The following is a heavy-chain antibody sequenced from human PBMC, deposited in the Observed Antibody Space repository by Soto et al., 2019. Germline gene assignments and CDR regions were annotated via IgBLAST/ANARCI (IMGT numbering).Heavy chain of an antibody. CDR3: ARGLFRDSSYSGGWYYFDL. CDR2: INHSGSS. J-gene: IGHJ4*02. V-gene: IGHV4-34*01. CDR1: GGSFSGYI. D-gene: IGHD2-15*01. Sequence: SETLSLTCAVSGGSFSGYIWTWIRQSPGKGLQWIGQINHSGSSYYNPSLKSRLTISLYTSSDRFSLELSSVTAADTAVYYCARGLFRDSSYSGGWYYFDLWSQGTLVTVSS.